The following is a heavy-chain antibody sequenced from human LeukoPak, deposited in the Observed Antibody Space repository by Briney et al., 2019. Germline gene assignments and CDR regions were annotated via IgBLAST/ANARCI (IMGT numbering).Heavy chain of an antibody. CDR2: ISYDGSNK. CDR3: ARDGGYRNFDY. J-gene: IGHJ4*02. D-gene: IGHD6-13*01. Sequence: GGSLRLSCAASGFTFSSYGMHWVRQAPGKGLDWVAVISYDGSNKFYADSVKGRFTISRDNSKNTLYLQMNSLRAEDTAVYSCARDGGYRNFDYWGQGTLVTVSS. CDR1: GFTFSSYG. V-gene: IGHV3-30*03.